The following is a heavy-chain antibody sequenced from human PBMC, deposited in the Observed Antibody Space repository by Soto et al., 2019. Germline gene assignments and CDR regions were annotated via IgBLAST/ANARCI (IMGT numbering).Heavy chain of an antibody. CDR1: GFTFSSYG. J-gene: IGHJ6*02. CDR3: ARGAPYYGSGSYPDYGMDV. D-gene: IGHD3-10*01. Sequence: GGSLRLSCAASGFTFSSYGMHWVRQAPGKGLEWVAVICYDGSNKYYADSVKGRFTISRDNSKNTLYLQMNSLRAEDTAVYYCARGAPYYGSGSYPDYGMDVWGQGTTVTVSS. CDR2: ICYDGSNK. V-gene: IGHV3-33*01.